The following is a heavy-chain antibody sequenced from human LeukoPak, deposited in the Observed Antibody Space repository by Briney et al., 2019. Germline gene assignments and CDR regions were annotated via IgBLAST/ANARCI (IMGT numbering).Heavy chain of an antibody. CDR3: ARVRGDVGARGLFWFDP. J-gene: IGHJ5*02. V-gene: IGHV4-59*01. Sequence: SETLSLTCTVSGGSISSYYWSWIRQPPGKGLEWIGYIYYSGSTNYNPSLKSRVTISVDTSKNQFSPKLSSVTAADTAVYYCARVRGDVGARGLFWFDPWGQGTLVTVSS. D-gene: IGHD1-26*01. CDR2: IYYSGST. CDR1: GGSISSYY.